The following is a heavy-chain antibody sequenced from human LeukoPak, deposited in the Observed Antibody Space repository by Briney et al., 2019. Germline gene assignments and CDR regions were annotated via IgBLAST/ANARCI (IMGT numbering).Heavy chain of an antibody. CDR3: ARVPRITMIVVVIGKYAFDI. Sequence: PSETLSLTCAVYGGSFSGYYWSWIRQPAGKGLEWIGRIYTSGSTNYNPSLKSRVTISVDTSKNQFSLKLSSVTAADTAVYYCARVPRITMIVVVIGKYAFDIWGQGTMVTVSS. CDR2: IYTSGST. J-gene: IGHJ3*02. D-gene: IGHD3-22*01. V-gene: IGHV4-59*10. CDR1: GGSFSGYY.